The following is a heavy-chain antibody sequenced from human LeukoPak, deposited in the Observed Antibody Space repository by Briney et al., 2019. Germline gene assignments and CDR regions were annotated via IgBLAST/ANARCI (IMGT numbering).Heavy chain of an antibody. CDR3: ARDKEYSSGRHSNSGWYFDP. V-gene: IGHV3-30*04. J-gene: IGHJ2*01. CDR2: ISYDGSNK. CDR1: GFTLSSYA. D-gene: IGHD6-19*01. Sequence: PGGSLRLSCAASGFTLSSYAMHWVRQAPGKGLEWVAVISYDGSNKYYADSVKGRFTISRDYSKNTLYLQMNSLRAEDTAVYYCARDKEYSSGRHSNSGWYFDPWGRGTLVTVSS.